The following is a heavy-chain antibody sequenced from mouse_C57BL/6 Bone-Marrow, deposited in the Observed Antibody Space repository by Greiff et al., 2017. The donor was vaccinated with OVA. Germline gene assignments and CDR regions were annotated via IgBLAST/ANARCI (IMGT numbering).Heavy chain of an antibody. V-gene: IGHV1-69*01. CDR1: GYTFTSYW. CDR2: IDPSDSYT. J-gene: IGHJ1*03. Sequence: VQLQQSGAELVMPGASVKLSCKASGYTFTSYWMHWVKQRPGQGLEWIGEIDPSDSYTNYNQQFKGKSTLTVDKSSSTAYMQLSSLTSEDSAVYYCAIEGEWYIDVWGTGTTVTVSS. CDR3: AIEGEWYIDV.